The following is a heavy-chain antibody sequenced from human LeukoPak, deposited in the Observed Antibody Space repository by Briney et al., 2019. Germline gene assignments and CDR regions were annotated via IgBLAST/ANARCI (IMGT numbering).Heavy chain of an antibody. Sequence: PSQTLSLTCTDSGGSISSGSYYWSWLRQPAGTGLEWLGRIYTSGSTNYNPSLKSRVTISVDTSKNQFSLKLSSVTAADTAVYYCARDLGIVARSDAFDIWGQGTMVTVSS. D-gene: IGHD3-22*01. CDR1: GGSISSGSYY. V-gene: IGHV4-61*02. CDR3: ARDLGIVARSDAFDI. CDR2: IYTSGST. J-gene: IGHJ3*02.